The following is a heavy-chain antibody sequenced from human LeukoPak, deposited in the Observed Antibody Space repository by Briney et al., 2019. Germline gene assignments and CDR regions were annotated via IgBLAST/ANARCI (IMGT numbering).Heavy chain of an antibody. J-gene: IGHJ4*02. D-gene: IGHD3-22*01. CDR1: GGSFSGYY. CDR2: INHSGST. V-gene: IGHV4-34*01. Sequence: SETLSLTCAVYGGSFSGYYWSWLRQPPGKGLEWIGEINHSGSTNYNPSLKSRVTISVDTSKNQFSLKLSSVTAADTAVYYCARWYYDSSGYYPLDYWGQGTLVTVSS. CDR3: ARWYYDSSGYYPLDY.